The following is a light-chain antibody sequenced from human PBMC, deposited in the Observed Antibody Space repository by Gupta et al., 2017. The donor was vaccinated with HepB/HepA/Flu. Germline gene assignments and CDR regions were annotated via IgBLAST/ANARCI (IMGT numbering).Light chain of an antibody. CDR2: LGS. CDR1: QSLLQSNGDNF. V-gene: IGKV2-28*01. J-gene: IGKJ1*01. CDR3: KQTLQIPRT. Sequence: DIVMTQSPLSLLVTPGEPASISCRPSQSLLQSNGDNFLDWYLQKPGQSPQVLIYLGSNRASGVPDRFSGSGSGTDFTLKISSVEAEDVGVYYCKQTLQIPRTFGLGTKVEIK.